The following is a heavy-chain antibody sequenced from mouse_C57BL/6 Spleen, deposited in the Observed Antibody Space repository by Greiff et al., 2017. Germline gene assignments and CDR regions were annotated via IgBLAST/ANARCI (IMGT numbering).Heavy chain of an antibody. J-gene: IGHJ4*01. D-gene: IGHD1-1*01. CDR1: GYAFTNYL. Sequence: QVQLQQSGAELVRPGTSVKVSCKASGYAFTNYLIEWVKQRPGQGLEWIGVINPGSGGTNYNEKFKGKATLTADKSSSTAYMQLSSLTSEDSAVYFCARQLRGYAMDYWGQGTSVTVSS. V-gene: IGHV1-54*01. CDR2: INPGSGGT. CDR3: ARQLRGYAMDY.